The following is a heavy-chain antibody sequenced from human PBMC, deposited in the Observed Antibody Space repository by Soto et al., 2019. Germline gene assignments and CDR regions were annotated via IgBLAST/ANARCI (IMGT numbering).Heavy chain of an antibody. CDR1: GHTFTSYG. D-gene: IGHD3-3*01. J-gene: IGHJ6*02. CDR3: ARTGTHYDFWRGDYGMDV. Sequence: GASVKVSCKASGHTFTSYGISWVRQAPGQGLEWMGWISAYNGNTNYAQKLQGRVTMTTDTSTSTAYMELRSLRSDDTAVYYCARTGTHYDFWRGDYGMDVWGQGTTVTVSS. CDR2: ISAYNGNT. V-gene: IGHV1-18*01.